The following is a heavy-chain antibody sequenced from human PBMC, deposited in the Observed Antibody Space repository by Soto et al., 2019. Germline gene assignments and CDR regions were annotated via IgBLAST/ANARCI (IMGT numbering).Heavy chain of an antibody. Sequence: SETLSLTCTVSGGSISSYYWSWIRQPPGKGLEWIGYISYSGSTNYNPSLKSRVTISVDTSKNQFSLKLSSVTAADTAVYYCARHVARTTYDSWGQGTLVTVSS. CDR1: GGSISSYY. D-gene: IGHD2-21*01. CDR3: ARHVARTTYDS. J-gene: IGHJ4*02. CDR2: ISYSGST. V-gene: IGHV4-59*08.